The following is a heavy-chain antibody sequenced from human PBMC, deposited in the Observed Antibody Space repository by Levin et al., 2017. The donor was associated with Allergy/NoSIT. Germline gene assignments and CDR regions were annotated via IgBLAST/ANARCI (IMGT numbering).Heavy chain of an antibody. CDR2: IFYSGTR. D-gene: IGHD2-8*01. CDR3: ARHPPMYATPEYFQH. J-gene: IGHJ1*01. V-gene: IGHV4-39*01. Sequence: SQTLSLTCTVSGDSITSSSSYWGWIRQPPGKGLEWIGSIFYSGTRYYNPSLKSRVTMSVDTSKNQFSLKLTSLTAADTAFYYCARHPPMYATPEYFQHWGQGTLVTVSS. CDR1: GDSITSSSSY.